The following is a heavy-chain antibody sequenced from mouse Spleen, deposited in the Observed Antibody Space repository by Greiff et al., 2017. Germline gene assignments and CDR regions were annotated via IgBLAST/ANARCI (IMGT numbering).Heavy chain of an antibody. CDR1: GYAFTNYL. V-gene: IGHV1-54*01. J-gene: IGHJ2*01. CDR2: IDPGSGGT. Sequence: VMLVESGAELVRPGTSVKVSCKASGYAFTNYLIEWVKQRPGQGLEWIGVIDPGSGGTNYNEKFKGKATLTADKSSSTAYMQLSSLTSEDSAVYFCARSGDSNSPFDYWGQGTTLTVSS. D-gene: IGHD2-5*01. CDR3: ARSGDSNSPFDY.